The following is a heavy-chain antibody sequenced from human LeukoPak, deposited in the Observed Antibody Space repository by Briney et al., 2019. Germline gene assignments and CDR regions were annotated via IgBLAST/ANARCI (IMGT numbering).Heavy chain of an antibody. CDR2: IYYSGST. V-gene: IGHV4-59*12. D-gene: IGHD3-22*01. Sequence: SGTLSLTGTVSGGSISSYYWSWIRQPPGKGLEWIGYIYYSGSTNYNPSLKSRVTISVDTSKNPFSLKLSSVTAADTAVYYCARAFRYYYDSSGYYYWGVFVYWGQGTLVTVSP. CDR3: ARAFRYYYDSSGYYYWGVFVY. CDR1: GGSISSYY. J-gene: IGHJ4*02.